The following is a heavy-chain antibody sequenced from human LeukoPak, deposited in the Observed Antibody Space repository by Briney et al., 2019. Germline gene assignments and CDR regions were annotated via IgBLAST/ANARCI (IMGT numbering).Heavy chain of an antibody. Sequence: PGGSLRLSCAASGFTFSSYGMHWVRQAPGKGLEWVAVISYVGSNKYYADSVKGRFTISRDNSKNTLYLQMNSLRAEDTAVYYCAKDLRAVAGKSPIFFDYWGQGTLVTVSS. D-gene: IGHD6-19*01. J-gene: IGHJ4*02. V-gene: IGHV3-30*18. CDR1: GFTFSSYG. CDR3: AKDLRAVAGKSPIFFDY. CDR2: ISYVGSNK.